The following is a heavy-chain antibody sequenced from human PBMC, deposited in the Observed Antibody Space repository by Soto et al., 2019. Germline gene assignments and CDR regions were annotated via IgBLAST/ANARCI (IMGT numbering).Heavy chain of an antibody. CDR1: GYTFTGYY. CDR3: ARDTVPIAVAGHYFDY. J-gene: IGHJ4*02. D-gene: IGHD6-19*01. V-gene: IGHV1-2*02. Sequence: ASEKVSCKASGYTFTGYYMHWVRQAPGQGLEWMGWINPNSGGTNYAQKFQGRVTMTRDTSISTAYMELSRLRSDDTAVYYCARDTVPIAVAGHYFDYWGQGTLVTVSS. CDR2: INPNSGGT.